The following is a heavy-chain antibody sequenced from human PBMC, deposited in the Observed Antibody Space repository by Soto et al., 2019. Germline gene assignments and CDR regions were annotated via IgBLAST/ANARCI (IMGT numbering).Heavy chain of an antibody. Sequence: GGSLRLSCAASGFTFSSYAMSWVRQAPGKGLEWVSAISGSGGSTYYADSAKGRFTISRDNSKNTLYLQMNSLRAEDTAVYYCAKMGSVTIFGNYGMDVWGQGTTVTVSS. V-gene: IGHV3-23*01. CDR1: GFTFSSYA. CDR3: AKMGSVTIFGNYGMDV. J-gene: IGHJ6*02. CDR2: ISGSGGST. D-gene: IGHD3-3*01.